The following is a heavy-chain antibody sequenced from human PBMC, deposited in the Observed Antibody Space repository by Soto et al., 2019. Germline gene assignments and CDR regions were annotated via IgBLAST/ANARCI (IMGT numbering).Heavy chain of an antibody. V-gene: IGHV4-39*01. CDR2: IYYSGST. D-gene: IGHD2-8*02. J-gene: IGHJ6*02. CDR1: GGSISSSSYY. CDR3: ARVILDYYYGMDV. Sequence: SETLSLTCTVSGGSISSSSYYWGWIRQPPGKGLEWIGSIYYSGSTYYNPSLKSRVTISVDTSKNQFSLKLSSVTAADTAVYYCARVILDYYYGMDVWGQGTTVTVSS.